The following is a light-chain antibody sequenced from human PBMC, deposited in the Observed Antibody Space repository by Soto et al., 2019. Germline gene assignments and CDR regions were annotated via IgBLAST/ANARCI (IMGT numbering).Light chain of an antibody. Sequence: QSVLTQPPSVSGARGQRVTISCTGSSSNIGAGYDVHWYQQLPGTAPKLLIYGNSNRPSGVPDRFSGSKSGTSASLAITGLQAEDEADYYCQSYDSSLSALFGTGTKVTVL. CDR3: QSYDSSLSAL. CDR1: SSNIGAGYD. V-gene: IGLV1-40*01. CDR2: GNS. J-gene: IGLJ1*01.